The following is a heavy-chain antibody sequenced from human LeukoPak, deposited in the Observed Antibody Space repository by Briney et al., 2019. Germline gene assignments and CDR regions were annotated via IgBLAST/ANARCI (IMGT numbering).Heavy chain of an antibody. D-gene: IGHD3-22*01. J-gene: IGHJ4*02. CDR2: MNPNSGNT. V-gene: IGHV1-8*01. Sequence: ASVKVSCKASGYTFTSYDINWVRQATGQGLEWMGWMNPNSGNTGYAQKFQGRVTMTRNTSISTAYMELSSLRSEDTAVYYCARGSPVGPSYYYDSSGYHYWGQGTLVTVSS. CDR3: ARGSPVGPSYYYDSSGYHY. CDR1: GYTFTSYD.